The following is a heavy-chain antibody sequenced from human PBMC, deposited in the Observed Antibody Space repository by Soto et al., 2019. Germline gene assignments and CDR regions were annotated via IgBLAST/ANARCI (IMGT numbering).Heavy chain of an antibody. D-gene: IGHD2-2*02. J-gene: IGHJ6*02. CDR2: IIPIFGTA. Sequence: SVKVSCKASGGTFSSYAISWVRQAPGQGLEWMGGIIPIFGTANYAQKFQGRVTITADKSTSTAYMELSSLRSEDTAVYYCARGGVVPAAINYYYGMDVWGQGTTVT. CDR3: ARGGVVPAAINYYYGMDV. CDR1: GGTFSSYA. V-gene: IGHV1-69*06.